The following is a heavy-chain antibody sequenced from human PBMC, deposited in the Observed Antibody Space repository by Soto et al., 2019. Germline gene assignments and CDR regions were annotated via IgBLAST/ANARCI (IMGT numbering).Heavy chain of an antibody. CDR1: GGSFSGYY. V-gene: IGHV4-34*01. CDR3: ARVMILWFGELDYYYYYGMDV. Sequence: PSETLSLTCADYGGSFSGYYWSWIRQPPGKGLEWIGEINHSGSTNYNPSLKSRVTISVDTSKNQFSLKLSSVTAADTAVYYCARVMILWFGELDYYYYYGMDVWGQGTTVT. J-gene: IGHJ6*02. CDR2: INHSGST. D-gene: IGHD3-10*01.